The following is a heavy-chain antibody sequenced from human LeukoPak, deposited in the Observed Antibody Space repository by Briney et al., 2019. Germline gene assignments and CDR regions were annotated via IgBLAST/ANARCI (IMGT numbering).Heavy chain of an antibody. V-gene: IGHV4-61*01. Sequence: SETLSLTCTVSGGSVSSGSYYWSWIRQPPGKGLEWIGYLYYSGSTNYNPPLKSRVTISVDTSKNQFSLKLTSVTAADTAVYYCARGSYYDRPSRSRVEYWGQGTLVTVSS. CDR2: LYYSGST. CDR3: ARGSYYDRPSRSRVEY. D-gene: IGHD3-22*01. CDR1: GGSVSSGSYY. J-gene: IGHJ4*02.